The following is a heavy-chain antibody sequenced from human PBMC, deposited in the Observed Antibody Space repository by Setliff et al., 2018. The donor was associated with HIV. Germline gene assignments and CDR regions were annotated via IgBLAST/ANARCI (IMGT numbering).Heavy chain of an antibody. D-gene: IGHD3-3*01. Sequence: GGSLRLSCAASGFTFSSYSMNWVRQASGKGLEWVAVISYDGNYKYYSDSVKGRFTISRDNSKSTLYLQMNSLRAEDTAVYYCARERLRFLEWLPLDYWGQGTLVTVSS. CDR2: ISYDGNYK. CDR3: ARERLRFLEWLPLDY. CDR1: GFTFSSYS. J-gene: IGHJ4*02. V-gene: IGHV3-30*04.